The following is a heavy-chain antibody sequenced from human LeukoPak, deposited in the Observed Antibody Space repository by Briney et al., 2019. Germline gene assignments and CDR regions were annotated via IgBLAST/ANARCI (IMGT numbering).Heavy chain of an antibody. CDR2: IYSGGST. J-gene: IGHJ4*02. D-gene: IGHD3-22*01. CDR1: GFTFSNYT. Sequence: GGSLRLSCVASGFTFSNYTMSWVRQAPGKGLEWVSVIYSGGSTYYADSVKGRFTISRDNSKNTLYLQMNSLRAEDTAVYYCARLFSYYYDSSGYHNFDYWGQGTLVTVSS. V-gene: IGHV3-66*04. CDR3: ARLFSYYYDSSGYHNFDY.